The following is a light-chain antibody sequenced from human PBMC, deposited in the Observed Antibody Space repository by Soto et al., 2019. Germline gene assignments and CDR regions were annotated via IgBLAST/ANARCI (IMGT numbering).Light chain of an antibody. CDR3: QQSYTTPRT. J-gene: IGKJ1*01. V-gene: IGKV1-39*01. Sequence: DIQMTQSPSSLSASIGDRVTITCRASQSISSHLNWYQKRPGEAPKLLIYAASSLQSGVPLRFSGSGSGTDFTLTISSLQPEDFATYYCQQSYTTPRTFGQGTKVEIK. CDR2: AAS. CDR1: QSISSH.